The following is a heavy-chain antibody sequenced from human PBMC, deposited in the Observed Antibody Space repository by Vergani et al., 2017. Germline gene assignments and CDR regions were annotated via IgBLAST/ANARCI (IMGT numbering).Heavy chain of an antibody. CDR3: ARPRDRRYYFDY. J-gene: IGHJ4*02. V-gene: IGHV4-39*01. CDR1: GGSISSSSYY. D-gene: IGHD3-3*01. CDR2: IYYSGST. Sequence: QLQLQESGPGLVKPSETLSLTCTVSGGSISSSSYYWGWIRQPPGKGLEWIGSIYYSGSTYYHPSLKSRVTISVDTSKNQFSLKLSSVTAADTAVYYCARPRDRRYYFDYWGQGTLVTVSS.